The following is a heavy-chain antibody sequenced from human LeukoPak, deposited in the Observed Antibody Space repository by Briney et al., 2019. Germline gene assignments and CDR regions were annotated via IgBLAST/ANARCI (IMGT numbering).Heavy chain of an antibody. D-gene: IGHD1-26*01. V-gene: IGHV4-34*01. Sequence: PSETLSLTCAVYGGSFSGFSWSWIRQSPGKGLEWIGEINHHGDTNYNPSFKSRVTTSLDTSKNQFSVKLTSVTAADTAIYYCARVVAAFGYYMDVWGKGTTVTVSS. CDR3: ARVVAAFGYYMDV. CDR2: INHHGDT. J-gene: IGHJ6*03. CDR1: GGSFSGFS.